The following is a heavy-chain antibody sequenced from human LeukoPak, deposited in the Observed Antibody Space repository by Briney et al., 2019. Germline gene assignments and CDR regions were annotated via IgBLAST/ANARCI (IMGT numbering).Heavy chain of an antibody. Sequence: GGSLRLSCAASGFTFSDSYMSWIRQAPGKGLEWVSYISASSSYTNYADSVKGRFTISRDNAKNPLYLQMNSLRAEDTAVYYCATGSGHYYGSGSYPEYWGQGTLVTVSS. J-gene: IGHJ4*02. CDR2: ISASSSYT. D-gene: IGHD3-10*01. V-gene: IGHV3-11*06. CDR1: GFTFSDSY. CDR3: ATGSGHYYGSGSYPEY.